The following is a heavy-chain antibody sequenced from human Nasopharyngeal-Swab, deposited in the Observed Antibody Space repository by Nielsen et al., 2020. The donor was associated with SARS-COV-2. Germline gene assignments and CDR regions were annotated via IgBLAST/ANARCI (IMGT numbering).Heavy chain of an antibody. CDR1: GFTFSSYA. CDR2: ISGNDNTT. D-gene: IGHD2-21*01. V-gene: IGHV3-23*01. Sequence: GGSLRLSCAASGFTFSSYAMSRVRQAPGKGLEWVSIISGNDNTTYYADSVKDRLTISRDNSKNTLYLQTNSLRVEDTAVYYCAKAPYLRGLDVWGQGTTVTVSS. J-gene: IGHJ6*02. CDR3: AKAPYLRGLDV.